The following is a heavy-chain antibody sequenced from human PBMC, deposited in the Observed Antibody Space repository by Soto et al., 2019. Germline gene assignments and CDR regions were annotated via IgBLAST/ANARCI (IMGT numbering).Heavy chain of an antibody. Sequence: TLSLTCAVSGGSISSGGYSWSWIRQPPGKGLEWLATIYWDEGKRYRPSLKSRLTITKDTSKNQVVLKMTNMDPVDTATYYCAHRPPSFTYDYWGQGTLVTVSS. CDR1: GGSISSGGYS. J-gene: IGHJ4*02. CDR2: IYWDEGK. V-gene: IGHV2-5*08. CDR3: AHRPPSFTYDY.